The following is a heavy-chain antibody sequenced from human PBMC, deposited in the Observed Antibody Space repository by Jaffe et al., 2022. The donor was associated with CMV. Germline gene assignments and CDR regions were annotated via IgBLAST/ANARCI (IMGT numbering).Heavy chain of an antibody. CDR2: ISSSSSYI. CDR1: GFTFSSYS. J-gene: IGHJ6*03. Sequence: EVQLVESGGGLVKPGGSLRLSCAASGFTFSSYSMNWVRQAPGKGLEWVSSISSSSSYIYYADSVKGRFTISRDNAKNSLYLQMNSLRAEDTAVYYCARDYPVIVVVTPYYMDVWGKGTTVTVSS. V-gene: IGHV3-21*01. D-gene: IGHD3-22*01. CDR3: ARDYPVIVVVTPYYMDV.